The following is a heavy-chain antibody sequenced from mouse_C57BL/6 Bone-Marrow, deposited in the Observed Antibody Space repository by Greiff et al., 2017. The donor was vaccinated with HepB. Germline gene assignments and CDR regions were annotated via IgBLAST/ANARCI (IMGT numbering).Heavy chain of an antibody. CDR3: VGYGNYVAMDY. CDR1: GFSFHTYA. D-gene: IGHD2-10*02. V-gene: IGHV10-1*01. J-gene: IGHJ4*01. Sequence: EVHLVESGGGLVQPKGSLKLSCAASGFSFHTYAMNWVRQAPGKGLEWVARIRSKSNNYATYYADSVKDRFTISRDDSESMLYLQMNNLKTEDTAMYYCVGYGNYVAMDYWGQGTSVTVSS. CDR2: IRSKSNNYAT.